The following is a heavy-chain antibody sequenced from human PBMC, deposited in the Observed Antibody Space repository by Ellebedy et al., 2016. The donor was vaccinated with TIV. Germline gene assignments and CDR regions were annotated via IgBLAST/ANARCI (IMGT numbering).Heavy chain of an antibody. V-gene: IGHV3-15*07. J-gene: IGHJ3*01. CDR3: TTVAPLAADVD. CDR2: IKSKTDGGTT. Sequence: PGGSLRLSCAASGFTFSSYSMNWVRQAPGKGLEWVGRIKSKTDGGTTDYAAPVKGRFTISRDDSKNTLYLQMNSLKTEDTAVYYCTTVAPLAADVDWGQGTMVTVSS. CDR1: GFTFSSYS. D-gene: IGHD6-13*01.